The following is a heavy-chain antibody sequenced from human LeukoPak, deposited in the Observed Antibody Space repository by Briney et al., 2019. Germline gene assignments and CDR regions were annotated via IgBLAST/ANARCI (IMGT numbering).Heavy chain of an antibody. Sequence: LGGSLRLSCAASGFTFSSYALHWVRQAPGKGLEWVTVISYDGNNKYYADSVKGRFTISRDNSKNTLYLQMSSLRAEDTAVYYCARGKQWLESYYFDYWGQGTLVTVSS. J-gene: IGHJ4*02. CDR2: ISYDGNNK. CDR3: ARGKQWLESYYFDY. V-gene: IGHV3-30-3*01. CDR1: GFTFSSYA. D-gene: IGHD6-19*01.